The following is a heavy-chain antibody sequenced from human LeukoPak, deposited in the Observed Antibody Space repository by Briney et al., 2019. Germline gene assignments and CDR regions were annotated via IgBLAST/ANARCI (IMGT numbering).Heavy chain of an antibody. CDR2: ISGNGGTT. V-gene: IGHV3-23*01. D-gene: IGHD2-15*01. CDR3: ARAAYCSGGSCYEDY. CDR1: GFTFSRDA. Sequence: GRSLRLSCAASGFTFSRDAMNWVRQAPGKGLEWVSIISGNGGTTYYADAVKGRFTISRDNSKNTLYLQINSLRVEDTAFYYCARAAYCSGGSCYEDYWGQGTLVTVPS. J-gene: IGHJ4*02.